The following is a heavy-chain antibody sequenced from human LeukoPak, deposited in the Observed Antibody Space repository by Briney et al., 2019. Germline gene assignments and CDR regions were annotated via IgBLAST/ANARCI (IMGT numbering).Heavy chain of an antibody. CDR1: GFTISSNY. D-gene: IGHD1-26*01. Sequence: SGGSLRLSCAASGFTISSNYMSWVRQAPGKGLEWVSVIYKDGSTYYADSVKGRFTLSRDNSKNTLYLNMNSLRAEDTAVYYCARGFFLAASYYGMDVRRQATPATV. J-gene: IGHJ6*02. CDR2: IYKDGST. CDR3: ARGFFLAASYYGMDV. V-gene: IGHV3-53*01.